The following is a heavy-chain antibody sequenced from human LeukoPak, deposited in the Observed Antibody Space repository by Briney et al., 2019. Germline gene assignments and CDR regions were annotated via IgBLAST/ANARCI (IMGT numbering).Heavy chain of an antibody. CDR1: GGSISSSSHH. CDR2: IYYSGSM. V-gene: IGHV4-39*07. D-gene: IGHD1-7*01. J-gene: IGHJ3*02. Sequence: SETLSHTCTVSGGSISSSSHHWGWIRQPPGKGLEWIGSIYYSGSMYYNSSLKSRVTISVDTSKNQFSLKLNSVTAADTAVYYCAREGGTTLTHGAFDIWGQGTMVTVSS. CDR3: AREGGTTLTHGAFDI.